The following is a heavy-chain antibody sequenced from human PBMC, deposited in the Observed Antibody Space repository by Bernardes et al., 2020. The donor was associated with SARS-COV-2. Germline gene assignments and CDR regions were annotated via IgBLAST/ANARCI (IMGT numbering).Heavy chain of an antibody. V-gene: IGHV3-23*01. CDR2: TSISGGSK. D-gene: IGHD3-3*01. CDR3: AKVFWSGYPYYQYYAMDV. Sequence: GGSLRLSCAASAFTFSKYAMSWVRQAPGKGLEWVSGTSISGGSKYYADSVKGRFTISRDDSKSTVYLQMNSLRAEDTAIYYCAKVFWSGYPYYQYYAMDVWGQGTTVSVSS. J-gene: IGHJ6*02. CDR1: AFTFSKYA.